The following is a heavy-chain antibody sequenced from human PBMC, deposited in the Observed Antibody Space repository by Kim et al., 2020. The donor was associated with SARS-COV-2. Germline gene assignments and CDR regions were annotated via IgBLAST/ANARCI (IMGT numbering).Heavy chain of an antibody. Sequence: SETLSLTCAVYGGSISSSCYYWGWIRQPPGQGLEWIGIIYYSGSTYYTPSLKSRVTISVYTYKNQFSLKLVSVTAADTAVYYCARDYYDCSGYYSDYWGQGTLVTVSS. CDR3: ARDYYDCSGYYSDY. CDR2: IYYSGST. J-gene: IGHJ4*02. CDR1: GGSISSSCYY. V-gene: IGHV4-39*07. D-gene: IGHD3-22*01.